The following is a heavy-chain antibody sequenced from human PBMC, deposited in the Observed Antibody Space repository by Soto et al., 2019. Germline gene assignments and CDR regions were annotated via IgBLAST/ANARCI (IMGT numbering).Heavy chain of an antibody. CDR3: PRAPTGPSPRWDV. V-gene: IGHV4-30-2*01. CDR2: IYYTGST. J-gene: IGHJ6*02. D-gene: IGHD3-10*01. Sequence: SETLSLTCAVSGGSMSRGGQSWSWIRQPPGKGLEWLGFIYYTGSTYYNPSLKSRVTLSVDRSKNQFSLNLTSVTAADTALYFCPRAPTGPSPRWDVWGQGTTVTVSS. CDR1: GGSMSRGGQS.